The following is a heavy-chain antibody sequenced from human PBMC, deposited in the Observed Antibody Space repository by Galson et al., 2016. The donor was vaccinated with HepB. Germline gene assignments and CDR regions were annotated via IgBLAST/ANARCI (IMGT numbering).Heavy chain of an antibody. CDR2: IYYSGST. Sequence: TLSLTCNVSSGSISTGGYYWSWIRQYPGKGLEWIGHIYYSGSTSYNPSLKSRLSISVDTSKNQFSLNLSSATVADTAVYFCARRVSGYFNSWGQGTLVTVSS. V-gene: IGHV4-31*03. D-gene: IGHD3-22*01. CDR3: ARRVSGYFNS. CDR1: SGSISTGGYY. J-gene: IGHJ5*01.